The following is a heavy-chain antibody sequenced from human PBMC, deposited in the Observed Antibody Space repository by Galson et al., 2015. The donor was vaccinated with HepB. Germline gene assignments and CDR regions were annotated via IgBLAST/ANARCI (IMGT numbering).Heavy chain of an antibody. CDR3: ARDSRARDFRSGYDWFDP. J-gene: IGHJ5*02. D-gene: IGHD3-3*01. Sequence: SLRLSCAASGFTFSSHNMNWVRQAPGKGLEWVSWISSTSSYIYYADSVKGRFTITRDNAKNSLYLQMNSLRAEDTAVYYCARDSRARDFRSGYDWFDPWVQRTLVTVS. CDR2: ISSTSSYI. CDR1: GFTFSSHN. V-gene: IGHV3-21*01.